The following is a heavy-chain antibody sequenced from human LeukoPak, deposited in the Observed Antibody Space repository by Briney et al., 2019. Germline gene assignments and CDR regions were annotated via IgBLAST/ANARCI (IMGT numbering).Heavy chain of an antibody. V-gene: IGHV3-15*01. J-gene: IGHJ4*02. D-gene: IGHD3-10*01. CDR3: TTDPGTGVRGY. Sequence: GGSLRLSCAASGFTFPNALVNWVRQAPGKGLEWVGHIKSKGNGGTIDYAAPVKGIFTISGDDSKNTVYLQMNSLEIEDTAVYFCTTDPGTGVRGYWGQGTLVTVSS. CDR1: GFTFPNAL. CDR2: IKSKGNGGTI.